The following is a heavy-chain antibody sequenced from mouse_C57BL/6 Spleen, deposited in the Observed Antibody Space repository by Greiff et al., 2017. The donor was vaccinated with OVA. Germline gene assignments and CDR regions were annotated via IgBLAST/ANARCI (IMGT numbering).Heavy chain of an antibody. Sequence: EVKVEESGGGLVQPGGSIKLSCVAPGFTFSNYWMNWVRQSPEKGLEWVAQIRLKSDNYATHYAEPVKGRFTISRDDSKSSVYMQMNNLRAEYTGIYYCAGEDTTVVAPYFDYWGQGTTLTVSS. CDR3: AGEDTTVVAPYFDY. CDR1: GFTFSNYW. CDR2: IRLKSDNYAT. V-gene: IGHV6-3*01. D-gene: IGHD1-1*01. J-gene: IGHJ2*01.